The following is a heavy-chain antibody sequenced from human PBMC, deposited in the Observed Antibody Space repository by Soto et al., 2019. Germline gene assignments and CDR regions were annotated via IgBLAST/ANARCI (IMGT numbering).Heavy chain of an antibody. CDR1: GFTFSSYG. J-gene: IGHJ6*04. Sequence: QVQLVESGGGVVQPGRSLRLSCAASGFTFSSYGMHWVRQAPGKGLEWVAVISYDGSNKYYADSVKGRFTISRDNAKDTLYMQMNSLRAEDTAVYYCSQDQEAVPPLHYYYYGMYVWGEETTVTVSS. CDR3: SQDQEAVPPLHYYYYGMYV. D-gene: IGHD6-19*01. V-gene: IGHV3-30*18. CDR2: ISYDGSNK.